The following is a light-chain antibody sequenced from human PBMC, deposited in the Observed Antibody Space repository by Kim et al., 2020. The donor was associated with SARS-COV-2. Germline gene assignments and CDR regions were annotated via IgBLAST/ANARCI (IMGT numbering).Light chain of an antibody. Sequence: DIVLTQSPGTLSSSPGDRATLSCRASQSVSTCFLAWYQQPPGHAPSLLNYGASSKATGIPDRFSGSESGTVFTITISMLEPDDVALYYCQQYGSPWTFGQGTKVDIK. CDR3: QQYGSPWT. V-gene: IGKV3-20*01. CDR1: QSVSTCF. CDR2: GAS. J-gene: IGKJ1*01.